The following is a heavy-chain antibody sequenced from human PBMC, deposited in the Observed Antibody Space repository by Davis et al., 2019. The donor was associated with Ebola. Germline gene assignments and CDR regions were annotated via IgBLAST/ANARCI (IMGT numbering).Heavy chain of an antibody. J-gene: IGHJ5*02. CDR1: GFTVSTNY. V-gene: IGHV3-66*01. Sequence: PGGSLRLSCAASGFTVSTNYMTWVRQAPGKGLKWVSSIYSGGNTYYADSVRGRFTISRDNSKNTVYFQLNSLRVEDTAVYYCAKFWLGYDSSGYYNWFDPWGQGTLVTVSS. D-gene: IGHD3-22*01. CDR3: AKFWLGYDSSGYYNWFDP. CDR2: IYSGGNT.